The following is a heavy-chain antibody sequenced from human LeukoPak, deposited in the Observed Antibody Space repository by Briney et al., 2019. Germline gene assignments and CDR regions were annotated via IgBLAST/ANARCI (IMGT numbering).Heavy chain of an antibody. D-gene: IGHD3-10*01. CDR3: AASLWFGIYPDY. Sequence: GGSLRLSCAASGFTFSSYGMHWVRQAPGKGLEWVAVISYDGSNKYYADSVKGRFTISRDNSKNTLYLQMNSLRAEDTAVYYCAASLWFGIYPDYWGQGSLVTVSS. V-gene: IGHV3-30*03. CDR2: ISYDGSNK. J-gene: IGHJ4*02. CDR1: GFTFSSYG.